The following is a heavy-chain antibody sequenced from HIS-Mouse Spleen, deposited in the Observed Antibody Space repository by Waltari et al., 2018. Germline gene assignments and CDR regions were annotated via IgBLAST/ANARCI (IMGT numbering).Heavy chain of an antibody. CDR2: ISYSGST. CDR1: GGSISSSSYY. V-gene: IGHV4-39*07. CDR3: AKDVLVVINSSAFDI. Sequence: QLQLQESGPGLVKPSETLSLTCTVSGGSISSSSYYWGWIRQPPGKGLAWIGSISYSGSTSYTPSLKRRVTISVDTSKNQFSLKLSSVTAADTAVYYCAKDVLVVINSSAFDIWGQGTMVTVSS. D-gene: IGHD3-22*01. J-gene: IGHJ3*02.